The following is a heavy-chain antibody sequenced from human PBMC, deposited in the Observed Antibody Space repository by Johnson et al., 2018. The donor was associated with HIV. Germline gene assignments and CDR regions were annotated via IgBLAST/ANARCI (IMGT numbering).Heavy chain of an antibody. Sequence: VQLVESGGGVVQPGRSLRLSCAASGFTFSSYAMHWVRQAPGKGLEWVAVISYDGSNKYSADSVKGRFTISRDNSKNTLYLQMNSLRAEDTAVYYCARDRPIAPFDIWGQGTMVTVSS. J-gene: IGHJ3*02. CDR3: ARDRPIAPFDI. V-gene: IGHV3-30-3*01. CDR1: GFTFSSYA. CDR2: ISYDGSNK. D-gene: IGHD3-22*01.